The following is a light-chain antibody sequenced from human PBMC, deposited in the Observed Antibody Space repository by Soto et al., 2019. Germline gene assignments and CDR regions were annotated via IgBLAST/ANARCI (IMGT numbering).Light chain of an antibody. CDR3: QQTSSFPLT. CDR2: AAS. Sequence: DIQVTQSPSSVSASVGDRVTITCRASQGLVNWLAWYQQKPGKAPKLLIYAASSFQSGVPSRFSGSGSGTYFTLTISSLQPEDFATYYCQQTSSFPLTFGGRTKVQIK. CDR1: QGLVNW. J-gene: IGKJ4*01. V-gene: IGKV1-12*01.